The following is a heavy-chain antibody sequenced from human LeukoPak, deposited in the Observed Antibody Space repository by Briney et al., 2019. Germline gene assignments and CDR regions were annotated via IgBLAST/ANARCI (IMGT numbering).Heavy chain of an antibody. D-gene: IGHD6-19*01. V-gene: IGHV3-30*19. CDR3: ARERTGQASKLYSSGWYPPGY. J-gene: IGHJ4*02. CDR1: GFTFSSYG. CDR2: ISYDGSNK. Sequence: GGSLRLSCAASGFTFSSYGMHWVRQAPGKGLEWVAVISYDGSNKYYADSVKGRFTISRDNSKNTLYLQMNSLRAEDTAVYYCARERTGQASKLYSSGWYPPGYWGQGTLVTVSS.